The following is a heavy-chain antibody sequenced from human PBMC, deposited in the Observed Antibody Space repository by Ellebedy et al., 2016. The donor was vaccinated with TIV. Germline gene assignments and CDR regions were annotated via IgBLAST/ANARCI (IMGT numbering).Heavy chain of an antibody. CDR1: GFTFRSFA. CDR2: ISSDASIT. J-gene: IGHJ4*02. V-gene: IGHV3-74*01. Sequence: GESLKISXAASGFTFRSFAMSWVRQVPGKGLVWVSRISSDASITNYAESVQGRFTISRDNGKDTLYLQMNSLRTEDTAVYYCARRGAVPGTLDNWGQGTLVTVSS. D-gene: IGHD2-15*01. CDR3: ARRGAVPGTLDN.